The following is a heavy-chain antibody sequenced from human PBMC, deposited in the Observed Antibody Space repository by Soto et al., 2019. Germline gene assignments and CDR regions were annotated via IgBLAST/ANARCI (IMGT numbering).Heavy chain of an antibody. D-gene: IGHD1-1*01. J-gene: IGHJ5*02. CDR3: ARPNRWRPSENWFDP. V-gene: IGHV1-3*01. CDR1: GYTFTSYA. Sequence: QVQLVQSGAEVKKPGASVKVSCKASGYTFTSYAMHWVRQAPGQRLEWMGWINAGNGNTKYSQKFQGRVTITRDTSASTAYMELSSLRSEDTAVYYCARPNRWRPSENWFDPWGQGTLVTVSS. CDR2: INAGNGNT.